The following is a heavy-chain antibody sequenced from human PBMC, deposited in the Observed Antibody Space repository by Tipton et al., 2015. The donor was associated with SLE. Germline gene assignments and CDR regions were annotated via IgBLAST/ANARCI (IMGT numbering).Heavy chain of an antibody. Sequence: TLSLTCSVSGVSISTSRYYWGWIRQSPGQGLVWVGSLYAGGSTHFHPSLKSRASISADASKNHFSLKLNSVTATGTGVYYCARVGWEPLGDAYDIWGQGTMVTVPS. V-gene: IGHV4-39*02. CDR2: LYAGGST. J-gene: IGHJ3*02. CDR3: ARVGWEPLGDAYDI. D-gene: IGHD1-14*01. CDR1: GVSISTSRYY.